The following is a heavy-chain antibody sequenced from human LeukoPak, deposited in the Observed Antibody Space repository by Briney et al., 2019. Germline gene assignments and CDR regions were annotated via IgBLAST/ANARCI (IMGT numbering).Heavy chain of an antibody. CDR3: ARYKENGSGSYYFDY. CDR2: ISSSSSYI. D-gene: IGHD3-10*01. Sequence: GGSLRLSCAASGFTFSSYSMNWVRQAPGKGLEWVSSISSSSSYIYYADSVKGRFTISRDNAKNSLYLQMNSLRSDDTAVYYCARYKENGSGSYYFDYWGQGTLVTVSS. CDR1: GFTFSSYS. J-gene: IGHJ4*02. V-gene: IGHV3-21*04.